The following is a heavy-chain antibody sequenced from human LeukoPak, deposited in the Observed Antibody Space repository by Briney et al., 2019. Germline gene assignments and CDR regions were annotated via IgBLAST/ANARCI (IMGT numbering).Heavy chain of an antibody. Sequence: GESLEISCTGSGYSFTRHWIGWGRQMPGKGLEGTGIINPADSDTKYSLSFQGQVTISVDKSINIAYLHWSSLKASDTAKYYCVRASYGSGFFGALHAFDIWGQGTMVTFSS. CDR3: VRASYGSGFFGALHAFDI. D-gene: IGHD6-19*01. J-gene: IGHJ3*02. CDR1: GYSFTRHW. V-gene: IGHV5-51*01. CDR2: INPADSDT.